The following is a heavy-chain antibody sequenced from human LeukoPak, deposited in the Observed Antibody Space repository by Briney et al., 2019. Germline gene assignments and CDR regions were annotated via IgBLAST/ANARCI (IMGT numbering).Heavy chain of an antibody. CDR1: GFTVRTKY. Sequence: PGGSLRLSCAASGFTVRTKYMSWVRHTPGRGLEWVSLIYASGTTYYAESVKGRFTVSRDNSENSLYLQMNSLRVEDTAVYYCARVGGVPAAHFDYWGQGTRVTVSS. J-gene: IGHJ4*02. D-gene: IGHD2-2*01. CDR2: IYASGTT. CDR3: ARVGGVPAAHFDY. V-gene: IGHV3-53*01.